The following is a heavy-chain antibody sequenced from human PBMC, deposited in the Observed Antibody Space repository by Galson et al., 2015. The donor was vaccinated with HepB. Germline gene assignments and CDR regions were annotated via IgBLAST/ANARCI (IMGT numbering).Heavy chain of an antibody. D-gene: IGHD5-18*01. Sequence: SLRLSCAASGFTFSSYAMSWVRQAPGKGLEWVSSISGRGGNTYSADSAKGRFTISRDNSKKMAYLQMNSLRAEDTALHYCGKDPVRASYRPYGMDVWGQGTTVTVSS. CDR3: GKDPVRASYRPYGMDV. J-gene: IGHJ6*02. CDR1: GFTFSSYA. V-gene: IGHV3-23*01. CDR2: ISGRGGNT.